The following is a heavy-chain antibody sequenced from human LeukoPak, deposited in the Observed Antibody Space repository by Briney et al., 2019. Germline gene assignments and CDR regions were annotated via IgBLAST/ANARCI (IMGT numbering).Heavy chain of an antibody. CDR3: ARRLYDSSGYCLA. Sequence: GESLKISCKGSGYSFTNYWIGWVRQMPGKGLEWMGVIYPGDSDTRYSPSFQGQVTISADKSISTAYLQWSSLKASDTAMYYCARRLYDSSGYCLAWGQGTLVTVSS. CDR1: GYSFTNYW. CDR2: IYPGDSDT. V-gene: IGHV5-51*01. J-gene: IGHJ5*02. D-gene: IGHD3-22*01.